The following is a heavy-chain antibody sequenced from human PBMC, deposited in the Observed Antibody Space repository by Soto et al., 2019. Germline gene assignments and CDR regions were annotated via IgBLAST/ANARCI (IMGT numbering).Heavy chain of an antibody. CDR3: AKVVRSSWYGSWFDP. CDR1: GFTFSSYA. CDR2: ISGSGGST. D-gene: IGHD6-13*01. Sequence: EVQLLESGGGLVQPGGSLRLSCAASGFTFSSYAMSWVRQAPGKGLEWVSAISGSGGSTYYADSVKGRFTISRNNSKNTLYLQMNSLRAEDTAVYYCAKVVRSSWYGSWFDPWGQGTLVTVSS. V-gene: IGHV3-23*01. J-gene: IGHJ5*02.